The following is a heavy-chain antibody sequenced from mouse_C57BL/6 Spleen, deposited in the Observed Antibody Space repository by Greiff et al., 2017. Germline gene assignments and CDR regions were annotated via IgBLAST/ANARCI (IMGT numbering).Heavy chain of an antibody. J-gene: IGHJ2*01. CDR3: ARATGTSFDY. V-gene: IGHV1-81*01. CDR1: GYTFTSYG. Sequence: VKLVESGAELARPGASVKLSCKASGYTFTSYGISWVKQRTGQGLEWIGEIYPRSGNTYYNEKFKGKATLTADKSSSTVYMELRSLTSEDSAVYFCARATGTSFDYWGQGTTLTVSS. CDR2: IYPRSGNT. D-gene: IGHD4-1*01.